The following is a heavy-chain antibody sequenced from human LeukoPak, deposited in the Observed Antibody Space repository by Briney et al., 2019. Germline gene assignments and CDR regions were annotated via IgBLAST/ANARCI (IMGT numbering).Heavy chain of an antibody. CDR3: ARDPGFSAVRRAGYYFDY. V-gene: IGHV3-23*01. CDR2: ISGSGGNT. Sequence: GGSLRLACAASGFTFSSYAMSWVRQAPGKGLEWVSAISGSGGNTYYADSVKGRFTISRDNSKNTLYLQMNSLRAEDTAVYYCARDPGFSAVRRAGYYFDYWGQGTLVTVSS. D-gene: IGHD6-19*01. CDR1: GFTFSSYA. J-gene: IGHJ4*02.